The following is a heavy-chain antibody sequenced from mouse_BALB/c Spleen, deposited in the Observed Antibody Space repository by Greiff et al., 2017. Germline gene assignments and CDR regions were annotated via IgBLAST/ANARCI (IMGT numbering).Heavy chain of an antibody. D-gene: IGHD1-1*02. CDR3: ARGVATEGYYAMDY. CDR2: INPGSGGT. J-gene: IGHJ4*01. V-gene: IGHV1-54*01. Sequence: QVQLKQSGAELVRPGTSVKVSCKASGYAFTNYLIEWVKHRPGQGLEWIGVINPGSGGTNYNEKFKGKATLTADKSSSTAYMQLSSLTSDDSAVYFCARGVATEGYYAMDYWGQGTSVTVSS. CDR1: GYAFTNYL.